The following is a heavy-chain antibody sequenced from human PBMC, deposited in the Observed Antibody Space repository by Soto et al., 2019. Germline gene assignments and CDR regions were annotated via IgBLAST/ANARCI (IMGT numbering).Heavy chain of an antibody. V-gene: IGHV1-3*01. Sequence: GASVKVSCKASGDTFTSYAMHWVRQAPGQRLEWMGWINAGNGNTKYSQKFQGRVTITRDTSASTAYMELSSLRSEDTAVYYCARGPLAAAGTIYYYYGMDVWGRGTTVTVSS. CDR2: INAGNGNT. CDR1: GDTFTSYA. J-gene: IGHJ6*02. CDR3: ARGPLAAAGTIYYYYGMDV. D-gene: IGHD6-13*01.